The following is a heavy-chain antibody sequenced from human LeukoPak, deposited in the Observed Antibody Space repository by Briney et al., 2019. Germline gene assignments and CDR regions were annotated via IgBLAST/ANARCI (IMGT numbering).Heavy chain of an antibody. V-gene: IGHV3-23*01. Sequence: GGSLRLSCAASGFTFSSYAMSWVRQAPGKGLEWVSGISSNGASTYYVDSVKGRFTISRDNAKNSLYLQMNSLRAEDTAVYYCARSDISGPIYFQHWGQGTLVTVSS. CDR1: GFTFSSYA. CDR3: ARSDISGPIYFQH. D-gene: IGHD3-22*01. J-gene: IGHJ1*01. CDR2: ISSNGAST.